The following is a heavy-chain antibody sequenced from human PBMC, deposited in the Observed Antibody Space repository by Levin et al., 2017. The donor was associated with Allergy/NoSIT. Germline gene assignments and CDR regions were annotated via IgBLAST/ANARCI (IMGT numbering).Heavy chain of an antibody. V-gene: IGHV4-61*01. CDR2: IYYSGST. CDR3: ARWVGWLATYYFDY. Sequence: SETLSLTCTVSGGSVSSGSYYWSWIRQPPGKGLEWIGYIYYSGSTNYNPSLKSRVTISVDTSKNQFSLKLSSVTAADTAVYYCARWVGWLATYYFDYWGQGTLVTVSS. J-gene: IGHJ4*02. CDR1: GGSVSSGSYY. D-gene: IGHD6-19*01.